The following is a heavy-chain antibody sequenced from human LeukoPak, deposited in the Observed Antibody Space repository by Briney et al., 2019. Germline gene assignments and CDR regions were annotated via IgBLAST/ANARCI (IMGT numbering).Heavy chain of an antibody. J-gene: IGHJ4*02. CDR2: IYYSGST. CDR3: ARIMPGIAAAGEDY. CDR1: GGSISSYY. Sequence: SETLSLTCTVSGGSISSYYWSWIRQPPGKGLEWIGYIYYSGSTNYNPSLKSRATISVDTSKNQFSLKLSSVTAADTAVYYCARIMPGIAAAGEDYWGQGTLVTVSS. D-gene: IGHD6-13*01. V-gene: IGHV4-59*12.